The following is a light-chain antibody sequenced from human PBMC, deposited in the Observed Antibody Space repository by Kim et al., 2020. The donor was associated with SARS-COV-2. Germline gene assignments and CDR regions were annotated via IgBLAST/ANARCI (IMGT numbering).Light chain of an antibody. Sequence: QSELTQPPSVSGAPGQGVTISCFGSSSNIVAGYDVHWYQHLPGTAPKLLIYDDTNRPSGVPDRFSGSKSGTSASLAITGLQAEDDAHYYCQSYDSSLSGYVVFGGGTQLTVL. CDR1: SSNIVAGYD. CDR2: DDT. V-gene: IGLV1-40*01. CDR3: QSYDSSLSGYVV. J-gene: IGLJ2*01.